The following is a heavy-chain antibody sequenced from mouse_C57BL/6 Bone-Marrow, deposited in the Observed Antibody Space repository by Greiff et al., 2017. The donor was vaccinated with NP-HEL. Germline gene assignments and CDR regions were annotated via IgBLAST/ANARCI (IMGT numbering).Heavy chain of an antibody. J-gene: IGHJ4*01. CDR1: GFNIKDDY. CDR2: IDPENGDT. Sequence: EVQLQQSGAELVRPGASVKLSCTASGFNIKDDYMHWVKQRPEQGLEWIGWIDPENGDTEYASKFQGKATITADTSSNTAYLQLSSLTSEDTAVYYCTTKGSTMITTKGFYAMDYWGQGTSATVSS. D-gene: IGHD2-4*01. CDR3: TTKGSTMITTKGFYAMDY. V-gene: IGHV14-4*01.